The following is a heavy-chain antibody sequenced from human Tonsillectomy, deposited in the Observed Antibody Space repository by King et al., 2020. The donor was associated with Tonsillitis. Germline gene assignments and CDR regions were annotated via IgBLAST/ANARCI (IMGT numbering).Heavy chain of an antibody. CDR2: ISSRSGSI. V-gene: IGHV3-48*01. CDR3: ARIVEDYDYICGKSRPHDY. Sequence: VQLVESGGGLVQPGGSLRLSCAASGFTFSSYGMNWVRQAPGKGLEWVSYISSRSGSIYYADSVKGRFTISRDNSKNSLYLQMTSLKAEDTAVYYCARIVEDYDYICGKSRPHDYWGQGTLVTVSS. D-gene: IGHD3-16*01. J-gene: IGHJ4*02. CDR1: GFTFSSYG.